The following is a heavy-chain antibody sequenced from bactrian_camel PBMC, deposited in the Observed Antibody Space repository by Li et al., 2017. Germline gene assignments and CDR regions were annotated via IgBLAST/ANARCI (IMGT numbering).Heavy chain of an antibody. CDR2: IFLGGPFLGGRRS. V-gene: IGHV3-3*01. D-gene: IGHD5*01. CDR3: AATEKTRAYGLVVLAADQYNY. Sequence: VQLVESGGDSMQAGGSLLLSCAASGNTYSTNCMGWFRQFPGKEREGVAAIFLGGPFLGGRRSFYSDSVKGRFTISQDRAKNTVHLQMNSLKPEDTAVYYCAATEKTRAYGLVVLAADQYNYWGQGTQVTVS. J-gene: IGHJ4*01. CDR1: GNTYSTNC.